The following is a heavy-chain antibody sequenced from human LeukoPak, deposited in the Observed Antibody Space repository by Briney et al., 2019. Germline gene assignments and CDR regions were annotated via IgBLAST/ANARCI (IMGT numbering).Heavy chain of an antibody. D-gene: IGHD2-15*01. CDR1: GFTFNSYW. CDR2: IRQDGSDK. J-gene: IGHJ4*02. V-gene: IGHV3-7*01. CDR3: ARHSRGSPIDD. Sequence: PGGSLRLSCAASGFTFNSYWVSWVRQAPEKGLEWLANIRQDGSDKQYVDSVKGRFTISRDNAKNSLYLQMNSLSAEDTAVYYCARHSRGSPIDDWGQGTLVTVSS.